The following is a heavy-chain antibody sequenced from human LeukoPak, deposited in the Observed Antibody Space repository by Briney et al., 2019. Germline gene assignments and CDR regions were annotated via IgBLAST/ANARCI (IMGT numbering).Heavy chain of an antibody. J-gene: IGHJ6*04. CDR3: ARAGPTMVRGVPSGIEDV. Sequence: EASVKVSCKASGYTFTGYYMHWVRQAPGQGLEWMGWINPNSGGTNYAQKFQGRVTMTRDTSISTAYMELSRLRSDDTAVYYCARAGPTMVRGVPSGIEDVWGKGTTVTVSS. CDR1: GYTFTGYY. CDR2: INPNSGGT. D-gene: IGHD3-10*01. V-gene: IGHV1-2*02.